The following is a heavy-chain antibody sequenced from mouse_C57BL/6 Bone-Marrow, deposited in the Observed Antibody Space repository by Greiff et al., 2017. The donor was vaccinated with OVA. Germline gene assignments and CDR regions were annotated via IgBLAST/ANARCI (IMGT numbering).Heavy chain of an antibody. CDR1: GYTFTDYN. J-gene: IGHJ3*01. CDR3: ARVGAAQATWFAY. D-gene: IGHD3-2*02. CDR2: INPNNGGT. Sequence: EVQLQQSGPELVKPGASVKIPCKASGYTFTDYNMDWVKQSHGKSLEWIGDINPNNGGTIYNQKFKGKATLTVDKSSSTAYMELRSLTSEDTAVYYCARVGAAQATWFAYWGQGTLVTVSA. V-gene: IGHV1-18*01.